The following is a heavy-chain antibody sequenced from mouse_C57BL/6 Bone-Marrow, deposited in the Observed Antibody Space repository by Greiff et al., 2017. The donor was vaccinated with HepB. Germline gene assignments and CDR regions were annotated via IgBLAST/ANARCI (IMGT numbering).Heavy chain of an antibody. CDR3: ARRGLPYFDY. V-gene: IGHV1-50*01. Sequence: QVHVKQPGAELVKPGASVKLSCKASGYTFTSYWMQWVKQRPGQGLEWIGEIDPSDSYTNYNQKFKGKATLTVDTSSSTAYMQLSSLTSEDSAVYYCARRGLPYFDYWGQGTTLTVSS. J-gene: IGHJ2*01. CDR2: IDPSDSYT. CDR1: GYTFTSYW.